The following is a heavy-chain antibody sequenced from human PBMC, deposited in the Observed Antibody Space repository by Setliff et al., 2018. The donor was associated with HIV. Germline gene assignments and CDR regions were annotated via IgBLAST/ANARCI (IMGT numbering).Heavy chain of an antibody. CDR1: GDSISSDFY. Sequence: SETLSLTCTVSGDSISSDFYWGWIRQPPGKGLEWIGEISHSGSTNYNPSLKSRVIISIDTSKKQFSLKLTSVTAADTATYYCAAPRGMSTILVYWGQGSLVTVSS. CDR3: AAPRGMSTILVY. V-gene: IGHV4-38-2*02. J-gene: IGHJ4*02. D-gene: IGHD3-9*01. CDR2: ISHSGST.